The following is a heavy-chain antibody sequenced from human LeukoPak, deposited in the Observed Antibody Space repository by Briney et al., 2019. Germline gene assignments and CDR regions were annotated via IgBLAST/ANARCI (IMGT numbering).Heavy chain of an antibody. V-gene: IGHV3-30-3*01. D-gene: IGHD3-3*01. CDR2: ISYDGSNK. CDR3: ARALTINLDY. CDR1: GFTFSSYA. Sequence: GRSLRLSCAASGFTFSSYAMHWVRQAPGKGLEWVAVISYDGSNKYYADSVKGRFTISRDNSKNTLCLQMNSLRAEDTAVYYCARALTINLDYWGQGTLVTVSS. J-gene: IGHJ4*02.